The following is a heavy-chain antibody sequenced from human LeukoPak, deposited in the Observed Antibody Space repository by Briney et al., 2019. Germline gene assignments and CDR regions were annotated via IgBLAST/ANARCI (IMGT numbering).Heavy chain of an antibody. J-gene: IGHJ4*02. D-gene: IGHD4-11*01. CDR1: GFTFRSYG. Sequence: GRSLRLSRAASGFTFRSYGMHWVRQAPGKGLEWVAVISYDGSNKYYADSVKGRFTISRDTSKNTLYLQMSSLRAEDTAVYYCARSPPPHSDYPDYWGQGTLVTVSS. CDR2: ISYDGSNK. CDR3: ARSPPPHSDYPDY. V-gene: IGHV3-30*03.